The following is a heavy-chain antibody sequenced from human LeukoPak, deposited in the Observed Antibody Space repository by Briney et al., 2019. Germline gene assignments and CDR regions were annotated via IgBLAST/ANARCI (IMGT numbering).Heavy chain of an antibody. CDR2: MDPYSGNK. V-gene: IGHV1-8*01. Sequence: GASVKVSCKASGYTFTGYDINWVRQATGQGPEWMGWMDPYSGNKVYAQKFEGRVTMTRDNSMTTAYMELSNLRSEDTAVYYCVRRLDTIEFDPWGQGTLVTVSS. CDR1: GYTFTGYD. D-gene: IGHD5-12*01. J-gene: IGHJ5*02. CDR3: VRRLDTIEFDP.